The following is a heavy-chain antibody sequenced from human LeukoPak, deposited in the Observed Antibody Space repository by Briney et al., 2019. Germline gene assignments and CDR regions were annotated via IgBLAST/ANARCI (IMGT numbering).Heavy chain of an antibody. Sequence: GGSLRLSCAASGFTFSVSTMTWVRQAPGKGLEWVSPISPSGTDMYFAQSLKGRFTISRDNTWGTVSLQMSSLRVDDTAVYYCARADCRTASCFLDNWGQGTLVTVSS. CDR1: GFTFSVST. J-gene: IGHJ4*02. D-gene: IGHD2-2*01. CDR2: ISPSGTDM. V-gene: IGHV3-21*01. CDR3: ARADCRTASCFLDN.